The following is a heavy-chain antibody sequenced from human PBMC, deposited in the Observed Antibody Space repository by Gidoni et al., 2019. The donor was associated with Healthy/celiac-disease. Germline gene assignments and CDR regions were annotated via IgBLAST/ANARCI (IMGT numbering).Heavy chain of an antibody. CDR3: ATMPGDWLLSRGSLGAFDI. Sequence: QVQLVQSGAEVKKPGSSVKVSCKASGGTFSRYAISWVRQAPGQGLEWMGRIIPILGIANDAQKFQGRVTITADKSTSTAYIELSSLRSEDTAVYYCATMPGDWLLSRGSLGAFDIWGQGTMVTVSS. V-gene: IGHV1-69*04. CDR1: GGTFSRYA. J-gene: IGHJ3*02. CDR2: IIPILGIA. D-gene: IGHD3-9*01.